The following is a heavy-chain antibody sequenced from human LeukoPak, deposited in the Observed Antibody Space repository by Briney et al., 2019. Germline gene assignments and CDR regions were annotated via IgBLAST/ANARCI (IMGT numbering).Heavy chain of an antibody. J-gene: IGHJ4*02. CDR2: IYYSGST. CDR1: GGSVSSGSYY. CDR3: ARLDYGDYY. D-gene: IGHD4-17*01. Sequence: SETLSLTCTVSGGSVSSGSYYWSWIRQPPGKGLEWIGYIYYSGSTNYNPSLKSRVTISVDTSKNQFSLKLSSVTAADTAVYYCARLDYGDYYWGQGTLVTVSS. V-gene: IGHV4-61*01.